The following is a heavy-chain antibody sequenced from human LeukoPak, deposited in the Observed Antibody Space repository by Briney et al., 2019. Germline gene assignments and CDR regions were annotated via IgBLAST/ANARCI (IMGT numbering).Heavy chain of an antibody. CDR3: ARAILSGYPDS. J-gene: IGHJ4*02. V-gene: IGHV4-59*01. CDR2: IYYSGST. D-gene: IGHD3-3*01. Sequence: SETLSLTCRVSGGSISTYYWTWIRQPPGKGLEWIGYIYYSGSTNYNPSLKSRLTISLDPSKTQFSLKLSSVTAADTAVYYCARAILSGYPDSWGQGTLVIVFS. CDR1: GGSISTYY.